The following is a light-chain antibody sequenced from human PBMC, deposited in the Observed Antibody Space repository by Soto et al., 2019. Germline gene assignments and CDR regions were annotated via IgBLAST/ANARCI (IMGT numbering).Light chain of an antibody. CDR3: QSYGSSLSGVV. CDR2: GNN. Sequence: QAVVTQPPSVSGAPGQRVTISCTGSSSNIGAGYDVHWYQQLPGTAPKLLTYGNNNRPSGVPDRFSGSKSDTSASLAITGLQAEDEADYYCQSYGSSLSGVVFGGGTKLTVL. CDR1: SSNIGAGYD. J-gene: IGLJ2*01. V-gene: IGLV1-40*01.